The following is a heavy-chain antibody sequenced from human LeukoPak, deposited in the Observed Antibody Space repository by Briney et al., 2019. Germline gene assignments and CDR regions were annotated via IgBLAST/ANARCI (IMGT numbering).Heavy chain of an antibody. D-gene: IGHD3-22*01. J-gene: IGHJ4*02. CDR3: ARRRKAYDSSGYYLYYFDY. CDR2: IDPSDSYT. Sequence: GEPLNISCKGSGSSFTSYLISWGRQLPGKGLEGMGRIDPSDSYTNYSPSFQGHGTISADKSISTAYLQWSSLKASDTAMYYCARRRKAYDSSGYYLYYFDYWGQGTLVTVSS. CDR1: GSSFTSYL. V-gene: IGHV5-10-1*01.